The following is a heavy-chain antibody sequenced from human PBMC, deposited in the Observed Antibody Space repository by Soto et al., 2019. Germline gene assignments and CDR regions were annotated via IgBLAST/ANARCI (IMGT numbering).Heavy chain of an antibody. CDR3: ARRGSSSSLFDYYYYYGMDV. V-gene: IGHV1-18*01. Sequence: ASVKVSCKASGYTFTSYGIGWVRQAPGQGLEWMGWISAYNGNTNYAQKLQGRVTMTTDTSTSTAYMELRSLRSDDTAVYYCARRGSSSSLFDYYYYYGMDVWGQGTTVTVSS. CDR2: ISAYNGNT. D-gene: IGHD6-6*01. CDR1: GYTFTSYG. J-gene: IGHJ6*02.